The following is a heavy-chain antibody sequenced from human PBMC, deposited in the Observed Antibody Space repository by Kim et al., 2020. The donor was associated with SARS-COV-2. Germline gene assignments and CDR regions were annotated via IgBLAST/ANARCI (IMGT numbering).Heavy chain of an antibody. J-gene: IGHJ4*02. CDR2: ISGSGGST. D-gene: IGHD3-3*01. CDR3: AKMPPRSIFGVVIQFDY. CDR1: GFTFSSYA. Sequence: GGSLRLSCAASGFTFSSYAMSWVRQAPGKGLEWVSAISGSGGSTYYADSVKGRFTISRDNSKNTLYLQMNSLRAEDTAVYYCAKMPPRSIFGVVIQFDYWGQGTLVTVSS. V-gene: IGHV3-23*01.